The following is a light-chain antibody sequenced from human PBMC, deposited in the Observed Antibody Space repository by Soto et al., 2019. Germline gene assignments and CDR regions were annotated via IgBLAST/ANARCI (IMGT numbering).Light chain of an antibody. Sequence: EIVMTQSPATLSVSPGERAALSCRASQSVSSNFAWYQQKPGQAPRRLIYGASTRATGIPARFSGSGSGKEFTLTISSLQSEDFAVYYCQQYNNWPYTFGQGTKLEIK. CDR2: GAS. J-gene: IGKJ2*01. V-gene: IGKV3-15*01. CDR3: QQYNNWPYT. CDR1: QSVSSN.